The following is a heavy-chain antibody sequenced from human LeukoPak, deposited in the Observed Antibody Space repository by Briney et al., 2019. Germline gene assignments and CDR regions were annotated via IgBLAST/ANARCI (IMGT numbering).Heavy chain of an antibody. CDR1: GFTFRSYV. CDR2: ISDSGGST. CDR3: AKGSTKRRQFDY. V-gene: IGHV3-23*01. Sequence: GGSLRLSCAASGFTFRSYVMSWVRQAPGKGLEWVSVISDSGGSTYYADSVKGRFTISRDNSKNTLYLQMNSLRAEDTAVYYCAKGSTKRRQFDYWGQGTLVTVSS. D-gene: IGHD6-25*01. J-gene: IGHJ4*02.